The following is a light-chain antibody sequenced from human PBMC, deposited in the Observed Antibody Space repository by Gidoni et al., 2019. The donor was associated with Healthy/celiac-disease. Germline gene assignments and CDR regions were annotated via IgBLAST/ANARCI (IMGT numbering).Light chain of an antibody. J-gene: IGKJ4*01. CDR1: QSVSSS. CDR2: EAS. CDR3: QQRSNWPPTT. Sequence: VLPPSPATLSLSPRERATLSCRASQSVSSSLAWYQQKPGQAPRLLIDEASNRATGIPARFSGSGSGTDFTLTISSLEPEDFAVYYCQQRSNWPPTTFGGGTKVEIK. V-gene: IGKV3-11*01.